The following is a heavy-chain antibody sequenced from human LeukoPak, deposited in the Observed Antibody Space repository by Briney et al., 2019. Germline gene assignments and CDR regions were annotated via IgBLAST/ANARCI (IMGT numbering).Heavy chain of an antibody. J-gene: IGHJ4*02. V-gene: IGHV1-18*01. CDR1: GYTFTNYG. Sequence: ASVKVSCKASGYTFTNYGINWVRQAPGQGLEWMGWISAYTGNTNYAQKFQGRVTMTTDTSTSTAYMELRSLRSDDTAVYYCARMMSIPVAGHRPLFDYWGQGTQVTVSS. CDR3: ARMMSIPVAGHRPLFDY. D-gene: IGHD6-19*01. CDR2: ISAYTGNT.